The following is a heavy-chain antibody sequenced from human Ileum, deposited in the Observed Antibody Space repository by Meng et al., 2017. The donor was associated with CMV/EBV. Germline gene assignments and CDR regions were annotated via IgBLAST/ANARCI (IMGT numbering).Heavy chain of an antibody. CDR2: ISGSGGST. J-gene: IGHJ4*02. D-gene: IGHD3-3*01. Sequence: GESLKISCAASGFTFSSYAMSWVRQAPGKGLEWVSAISGSGGSTHYADSVKGRFTISRDNSKNTLYLQMNSLRAEDTAVYYCAKGVRFLEWLSFYYFDYWGQGTLVTVSS. CDR1: GFTFSSYA. CDR3: AKGVRFLEWLSFYYFDY. V-gene: IGHV3-23*01.